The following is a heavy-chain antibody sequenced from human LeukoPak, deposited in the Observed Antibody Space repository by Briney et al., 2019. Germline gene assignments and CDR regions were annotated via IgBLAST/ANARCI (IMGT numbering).Heavy chain of an antibody. CDR2: IKSKGAGGTV. Sequence: GGSLRLSCAVSGLHFIDAWVSWVRQAPGEGLEWVGRIKSKGAGGTVDYATPVKGRLTISRDDSKNTVYLEMNSLKTEDTGVYYCVWVGLTVITNNHYFYMAVWGKGTTVTVSS. J-gene: IGHJ6*03. D-gene: IGHD4-17*01. CDR1: GLHFIDAW. CDR3: VWVGLTVITNNHYFYMAV. V-gene: IGHV3-15*01.